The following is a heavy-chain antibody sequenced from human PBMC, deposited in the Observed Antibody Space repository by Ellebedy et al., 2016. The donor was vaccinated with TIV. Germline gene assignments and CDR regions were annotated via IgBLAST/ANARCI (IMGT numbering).Heavy chain of an antibody. V-gene: IGHV3-66*01. D-gene: IGHD3-16*01. CDR1: GFAVSSNY. J-gene: IGHJ3*02. Sequence: GGSLRLSCAASGFAVSSNYMSWVRQAPGKGLELVSVIYSSGITYYAESVKGRFTISRDNSRDNSKNTLYLQMNGLRAEDTAVYYCARVDYGIAFHIWGQGTMVTVSS. CDR2: IYSSGIT. CDR3: ARVDYGIAFHI.